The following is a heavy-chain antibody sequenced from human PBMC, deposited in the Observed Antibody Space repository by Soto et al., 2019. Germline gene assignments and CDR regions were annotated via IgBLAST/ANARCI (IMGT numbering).Heavy chain of an antibody. J-gene: IGHJ5*02. CDR3: VRVPGP. CDR1: GGSISSGGYS. V-gene: IGHV4-30-2*01. Sequence: SETLSLTCVVSGGSISSGGYSWSWIRQPPGKGLEWIGYIYHSGSTYYNPSLKSRVTISVDRSKNQFSLKLSSVTAADTAVYYCVRVPGPWRQGTLVTVSS. CDR2: IYHSGST.